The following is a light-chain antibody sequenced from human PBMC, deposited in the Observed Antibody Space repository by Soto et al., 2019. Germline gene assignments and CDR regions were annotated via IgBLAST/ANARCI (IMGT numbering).Light chain of an antibody. CDR1: SSNIGSNA. V-gene: IGLV1-44*01. J-gene: IGLJ2*01. CDR2: NTN. CDR3: ATWDDSPRDVV. Sequence: QSVLTQPTSASGTPGQRVTISCSGSSSNIGSNAVNWYQQLPGTAPKLLIYNTNQRPSGAPDRFSGSKSGTSASLAISGLQSEDEAEYYCATWDDSPRDVVFGGGTQLTVL.